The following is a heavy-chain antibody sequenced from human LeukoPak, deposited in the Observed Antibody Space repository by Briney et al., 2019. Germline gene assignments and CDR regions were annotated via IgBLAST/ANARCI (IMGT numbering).Heavy chain of an antibody. CDR3: ATGIYYYDSSGYYWGHAFDI. V-gene: IGHV3-7*03. D-gene: IGHD3-22*01. CDR1: GFTFSGYW. J-gene: IGHJ3*02. Sequence: GGSLRLSCAASGFTFSGYWMNWVRQAPGKGLEWVANIKQDGSEKYYVDSVKGRFTISRDNAKNSLYLQMDSLRAEDTAVYYCATGIYYYDSSGYYWGHAFDIWGQGTMVTVSS. CDR2: IKQDGSEK.